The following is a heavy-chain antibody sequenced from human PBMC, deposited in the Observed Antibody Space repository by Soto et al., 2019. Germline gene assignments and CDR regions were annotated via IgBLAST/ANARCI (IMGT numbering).Heavy chain of an antibody. V-gene: IGHV1-69*06. J-gene: IGHJ5*02. CDR3: ARVLGYCSSTSCYWFDP. Sequence: QVQLVQSGAEVKKPGSSVKVSCKASGGTFSSYAISWVRQAPGQGLEWMGGIIPIFGPANYAQKFQGRVTITADKSTSTAYMELSSLRSEDTAVYYCARVLGYCSSTSCYWFDPWGQGTLVTVSS. D-gene: IGHD2-2*01. CDR1: GGTFSSYA. CDR2: IIPIFGPA.